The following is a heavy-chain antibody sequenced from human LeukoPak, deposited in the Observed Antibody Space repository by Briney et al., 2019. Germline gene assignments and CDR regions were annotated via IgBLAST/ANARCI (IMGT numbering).Heavy chain of an antibody. CDR1: GYTFSSYA. Sequence: GRSLRLSCAASGYTFSSYAMHWVRQAPGKGLEWVAVISYDGSNKYYADSVKGRFTISRDNSKNTLYLQMNSLRAEDTAVYYCARVDTAMATYYYYYYGMDVWGQGTTVTVSS. V-gene: IGHV3-30*04. J-gene: IGHJ6*02. CDR3: ARVDTAMATYYYYYYGMDV. D-gene: IGHD5-18*01. CDR2: ISYDGSNK.